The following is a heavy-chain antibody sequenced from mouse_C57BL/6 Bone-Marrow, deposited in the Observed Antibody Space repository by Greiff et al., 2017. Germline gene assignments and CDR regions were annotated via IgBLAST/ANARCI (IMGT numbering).Heavy chain of an antibody. CDR1: GYTFTDYY. CDR3: ARTAQATRGYFDY. CDR2: INPNNGGT. J-gene: IGHJ2*01. D-gene: IGHD3-2*02. V-gene: IGHV1-26*01. Sequence: EVQLQQSGPELVKPGASVKISCKASGYTFTDYYMNWVKQSHGKSLEWIGDINPNNGGTSYNQKFKGKATLTVDKSSSTAYMELRSLTSEDSAVYYCARTAQATRGYFDYWGQGTTLTVSS.